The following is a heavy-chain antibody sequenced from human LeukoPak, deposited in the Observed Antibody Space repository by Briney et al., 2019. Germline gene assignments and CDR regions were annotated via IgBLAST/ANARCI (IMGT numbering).Heavy chain of an antibody. CDR1: GFTFSTYW. CDR3: ARVGREYSSSSPPDY. V-gene: IGHV3-74*01. D-gene: IGHD6-6*01. CDR2: IDGCGSNT. J-gene: IGHJ4*02. Sequence: GGSLRLSCVVSGFTFSTYWMHWVREGPGQELVWFSRIDGCGSNTLYADSVRCRVTIPRDNTNHTLYLQMNSLRVEDTDMYYFARVGREYSSSSPPDYWGQGTLVTV.